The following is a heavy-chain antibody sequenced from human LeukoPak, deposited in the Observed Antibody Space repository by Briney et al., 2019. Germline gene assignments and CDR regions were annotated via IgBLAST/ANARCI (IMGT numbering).Heavy chain of an antibody. J-gene: IGHJ3*02. CDR3: ARDSYYYDSSGYDDAFDI. Sequence: GESLKISCAASGFTVSSNYMSWVRQAPGKGLEWVSVIYSGGSTYYADSVKGRFTISRDNSKNTLYLQMNSLRAEDTAVYYCARDSYYYDSSGYDDAFDIWGQGTMVTVSS. CDR2: IYSGGST. D-gene: IGHD3-22*01. V-gene: IGHV3-53*01. CDR1: GFTVSSNY.